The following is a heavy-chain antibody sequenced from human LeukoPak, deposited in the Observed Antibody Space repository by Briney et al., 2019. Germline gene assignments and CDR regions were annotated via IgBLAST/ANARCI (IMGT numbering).Heavy chain of an antibody. D-gene: IGHD3-22*01. CDR1: GFTFSSYG. Sequence: GGSLRLSCAASGFTFSSYGMHWVRQAPGKGLEWVAVIWYDGSNKYYADSVKGRLTISRDNSKNTLYLQMNSLRAEDTAVYYCARDLEDSSPFGAFDMWGQGTMVTVSS. V-gene: IGHV3-33*01. CDR2: IWYDGSNK. CDR3: ARDLEDSSPFGAFDM. J-gene: IGHJ3*02.